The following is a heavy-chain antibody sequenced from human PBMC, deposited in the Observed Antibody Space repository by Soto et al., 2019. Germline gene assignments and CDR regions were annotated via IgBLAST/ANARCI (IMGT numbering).Heavy chain of an antibody. CDR3: ARVEYSSSWDY. CDR2: INHSGST. J-gene: IGHJ4*02. CDR1: GGSFSGYY. Sequence: SETLSLTCAVYGGSFSGYYWSWIRQPPGRGLEWIGEINHSGSTNYSPSLKSRVTISVDTSRNQFSLRLSSVTAADTAVYYCARVEYSSSWDYWGQGTLVTVSS. V-gene: IGHV4-34*01. D-gene: IGHD6-13*01.